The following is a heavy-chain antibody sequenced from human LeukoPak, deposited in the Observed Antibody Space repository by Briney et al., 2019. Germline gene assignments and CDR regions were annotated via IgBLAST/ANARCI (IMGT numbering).Heavy chain of an antibody. V-gene: IGHV4-39*01. Sequence: SETLSLTCTVLSASINSSPYFWAWIRQSPGKGLEWIGSFSYSGTTYCNPTLKSRVTISVDTSKNQFSLKLNSVTAADTAVFYCAANSADYNTLGSSYKVWGQGTLVTVSS. CDR2: FSYSGTT. CDR1: SASINSSPYF. D-gene: IGHD3-10*01. CDR3: AANSADYNTLGSSYKV. J-gene: IGHJ4*02.